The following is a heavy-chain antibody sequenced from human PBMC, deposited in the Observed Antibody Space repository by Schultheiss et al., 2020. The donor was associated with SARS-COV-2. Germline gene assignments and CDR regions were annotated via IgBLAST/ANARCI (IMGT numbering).Heavy chain of an antibody. CDR1: GYTFTVHY. CDR2: INPNSGGT. Sequence: ASVKVSCTTSGYTFTVHYMHWVRQAPGQGLEWMGWINPNSGGTNYAQKFQGWVTMTRDTSISTAYVELSRLRSDDTAVYYCARDPARRYYDSSGYWGAWYFDLWGRGTLVTVSS. D-gene: IGHD3-22*01. V-gene: IGHV1-2*04. CDR3: ARDPARRYYDSSGYWGAWYFDL. J-gene: IGHJ2*01.